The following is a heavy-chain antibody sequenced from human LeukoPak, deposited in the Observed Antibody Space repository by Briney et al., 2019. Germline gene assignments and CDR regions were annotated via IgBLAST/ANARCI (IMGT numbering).Heavy chain of an antibody. J-gene: IGHJ4*02. V-gene: IGHV3-53*01. D-gene: IGHD1-20*01. CDR3: ASANWND. Sequence: PGGSLRLSCAASGFTFSSYEMNWVRQAPGKGLEWVSVIYTDGNTYYADSVKGRFTISRDHSKNTLYLQMNSLRAEDTAIYYCASANWNDWGQGTLVTVSS. CDR2: IYTDGNT. CDR1: GFTFSSYE.